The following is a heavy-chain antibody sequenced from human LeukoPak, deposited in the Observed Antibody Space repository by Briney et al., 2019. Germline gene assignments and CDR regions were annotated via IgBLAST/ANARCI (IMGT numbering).Heavy chain of an antibody. CDR1: GYTFTSYD. J-gene: IGHJ6*03. Sequence: GSVKVSCKASGYTFTSYDINWVRQATEQGLEWMGWMNPNSGNTGYAQKFQGRVTMTRNTSISTAYMELSSLRSEDTAVYYCARAYSSSWYYYYYYMDVWGKGTTVTVSS. V-gene: IGHV1-8*01. CDR3: ARAYSSSWYYYYYYMDV. D-gene: IGHD6-13*01. CDR2: MNPNSGNT.